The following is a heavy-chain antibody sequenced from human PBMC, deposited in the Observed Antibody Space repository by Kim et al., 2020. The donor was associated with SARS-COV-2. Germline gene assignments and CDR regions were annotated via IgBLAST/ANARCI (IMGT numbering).Heavy chain of an antibody. CDR3: AKYPTGYFSFDY. J-gene: IGHJ4*02. CDR2: ISATGGSP. V-gene: IGHV3-23*01. Sequence: GGSLRLSCAASGFTFSSYAMSWVRQAPGKGLEWVSAISATGGSPYYADSVKGRFTISRDSSKNTLYLQMNSLRDEDTAVYYCAKYPTGYFSFDYWGQGTL. CDR1: GFTFSSYA. D-gene: IGHD3-9*01.